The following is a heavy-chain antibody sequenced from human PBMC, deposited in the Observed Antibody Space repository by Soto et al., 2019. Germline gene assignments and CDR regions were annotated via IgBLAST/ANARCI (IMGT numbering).Heavy chain of an antibody. V-gene: IGHV4-34*01. D-gene: IGHD3-10*01. Sequence: PSETLSLTCAVYGGSFSGYYWSWIRQPPGKGLEWIGEINHSGHTYYNPSLKSRFAMSVDTSKNQFSLTLTSVTAADTAVYYCARYFLRGRFFDSWGQGTLVTSPQ. CDR1: GGSFSGYY. CDR2: INHSGHT. J-gene: IGHJ4*02. CDR3: ARYFLRGRFFDS.